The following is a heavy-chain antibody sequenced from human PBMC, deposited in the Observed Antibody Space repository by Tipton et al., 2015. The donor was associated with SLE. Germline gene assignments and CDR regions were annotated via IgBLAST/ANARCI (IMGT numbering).Heavy chain of an antibody. CDR3: ALRSKLELGGAFDI. CDR2: IIPILGIA. CDR1: GGTFSSYT. V-gene: IGHV1-69*09. Sequence: QLVQSGAEVKKPGASVKVSCKASGGTFSSYTINWVRQTPGQGLEWMGRIIPILGIANYAQKLQGRVTMTTDTSTSTAYMELRSLRSDDTAVYYCALRSKLELGGAFDIWGQGTMVTVSS. D-gene: IGHD1-7*01. J-gene: IGHJ3*02.